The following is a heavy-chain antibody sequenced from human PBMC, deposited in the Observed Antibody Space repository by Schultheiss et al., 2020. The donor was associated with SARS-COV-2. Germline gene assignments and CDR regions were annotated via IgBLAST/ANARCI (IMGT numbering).Heavy chain of an antibody. CDR3: ARGGGRGFRELLLPDH. D-gene: IGHD3-10*01. Sequence: SETLSLTCAVSGGSISSGGYYWSWIRQPPGKGLEWIGCINYSGNIYYRPSLKSRVTISLDTSKNQFSLEVTSVTAADTAVYYCARGGGRGFRELLLPDHWGQGTLVTVSS. CDR2: INYSGNI. J-gene: IGHJ4*02. CDR1: GGSISSGGYY. V-gene: IGHV4-30-4*08.